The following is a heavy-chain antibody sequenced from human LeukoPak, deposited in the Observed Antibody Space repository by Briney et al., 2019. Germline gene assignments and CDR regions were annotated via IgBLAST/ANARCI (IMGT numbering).Heavy chain of an antibody. CDR3: AGGYSYGKKDY. V-gene: IGHV4-59*01. Sequence: SETLSLTCTVSGVSISSYYWSWIRQPPGKGLEWFGYIYYSGSTNYNPSLKSRVTISVDTSKNQFSLKLSSVTAADTAVYYCAGGYSYGKKDYWGQGTLVTVSS. J-gene: IGHJ4*02. CDR2: IYYSGST. D-gene: IGHD5-18*01. CDR1: GVSISSYY.